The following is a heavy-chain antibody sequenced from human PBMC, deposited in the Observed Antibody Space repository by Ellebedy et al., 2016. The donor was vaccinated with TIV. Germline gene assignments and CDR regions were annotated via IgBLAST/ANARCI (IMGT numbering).Heavy chain of an antibody. J-gene: IGHJ5*02. CDR1: GFAFTTCA. CDR3: AGFRGEAVAGNWFDP. CDR2: ISGSGVKT. V-gene: IGHV3-23*01. D-gene: IGHD6-19*01. Sequence: PGGSLRLSCAASGFAFTTCAMSWVRQAPGKGLEWVSHISGSGVKTYYADPVRGRFSISRDNSKNTLYLQMNSLRADDTAVYYCAGFRGEAVAGNWFDPWGQGTLVTVSS.